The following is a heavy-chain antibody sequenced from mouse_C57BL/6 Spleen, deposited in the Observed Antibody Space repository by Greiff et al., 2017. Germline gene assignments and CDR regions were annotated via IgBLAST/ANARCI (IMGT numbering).Heavy chain of an antibody. CDR3: ARASSNYGGYYYSDY. CDR1: GYTFTSYG. Sequence: QVQLKESGAELARPGASVKLSCKASGYTFTSYGISWVKQRTGQGLEWIGEIYPRSGNTYYNEKFKGKATLTADKSSSTAYMELRSLTSEDSAVYFCARASSNYGGYYYSDYWGQGTSVTVSA. CDR2: IYPRSGNT. V-gene: IGHV1-81*01. J-gene: IGHJ4*01. D-gene: IGHD2-5*01.